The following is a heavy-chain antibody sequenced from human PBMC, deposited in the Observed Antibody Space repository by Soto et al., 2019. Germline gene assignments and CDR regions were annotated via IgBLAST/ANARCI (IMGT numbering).Heavy chain of an antibody. D-gene: IGHD1-26*01. Sequence: QVRLVESGGGVVQPGRSLRLSCAASGFSFSSYGMHWVRQAPGKGLEGVAVIWHDGSKKYYADSVKGRLIISRDNSKNTLYVQINSLRAEDRGVYFCARGSIVESEYGMDVWGQGTTVTVSA. CDR1: GFSFSSYG. CDR3: ARGSIVESEYGMDV. J-gene: IGHJ6*01. V-gene: IGHV3-33*01. CDR2: IWHDGSKK.